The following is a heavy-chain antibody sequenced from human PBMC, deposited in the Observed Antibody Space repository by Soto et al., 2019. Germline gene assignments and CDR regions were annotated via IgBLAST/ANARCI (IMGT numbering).Heavy chain of an antibody. J-gene: IGHJ4*02. V-gene: IGHV4-30-2*01. CDR2: IYHSGTS. CDR1: GDSISSGGFS. D-gene: IGHD2-2*01. CDR3: ARGRLVPAVNFDY. Sequence: PSETLSLTCAVSGDSISSGGFSWSWIRQPPGKGLEWIGYIYHSGTSFYNPSLKSRVTISVDGSKNQFSLKVKSVTAADTAVYYCARGRLVPAVNFDYWGLGTLVTSP.